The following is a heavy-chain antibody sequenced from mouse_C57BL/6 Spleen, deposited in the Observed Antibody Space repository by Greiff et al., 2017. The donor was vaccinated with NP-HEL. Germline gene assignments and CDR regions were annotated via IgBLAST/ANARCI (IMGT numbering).Heavy chain of an antibody. CDR1: GFTFSSYG. CDR3: ARQGTGKGYYFDY. CDR2: ISSGGSYT. Sequence: EVKLMESGGDLVKPGGSLKLSCAASGFTFSSYGMSWVRQTPDKRLEWVATISSGGSYTYYPDSVKGRFTISRDNAKNTLYLQMSSLKSEDTAMYYCARQGTGKGYYFDYWGQGTTLTVSS. D-gene: IGHD4-1*01. J-gene: IGHJ2*01. V-gene: IGHV5-6*01.